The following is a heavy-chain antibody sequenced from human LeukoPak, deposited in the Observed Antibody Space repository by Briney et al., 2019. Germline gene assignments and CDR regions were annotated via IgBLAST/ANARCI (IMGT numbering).Heavy chain of an antibody. Sequence: PSETLSLSCTVSGGSISSSSYYWGWIRQPPGEGLEWIGCIYYSGRTYYNPSLKSRVTISVAMSKNQFSLKLSSVTTADTAVYYCARLGGGRSSPSCLFQHWGQGTLVTVSS. CDR3: ARLGGGRSSPSCLFQH. J-gene: IGHJ1*01. CDR1: GGSISSSSYY. CDR2: IYYSGRT. V-gene: IGHV4-39*07. D-gene: IGHD2-2*01.